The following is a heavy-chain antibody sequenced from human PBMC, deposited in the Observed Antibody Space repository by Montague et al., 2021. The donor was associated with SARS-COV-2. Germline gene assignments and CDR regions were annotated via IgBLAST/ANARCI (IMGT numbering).Heavy chain of an antibody. Sequence: TLSLTCTVSGASVNSGDYFWTWIRQPVGETLEWIGRIYSSGSTNYNPSLKSRVAMSLVTSENQFSLRLSSVTASDTAVYYCAREGGIMVFDQWGQGTLVTVSS. V-gene: IGHV4-61*02. CDR3: AREGGIMVFDQ. CDR1: GASVNSGDYF. J-gene: IGHJ4*02. CDR2: IYSSGST. D-gene: IGHD2-8*01.